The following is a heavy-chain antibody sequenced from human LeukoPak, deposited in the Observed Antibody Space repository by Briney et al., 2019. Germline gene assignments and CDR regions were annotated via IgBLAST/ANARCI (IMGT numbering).Heavy chain of an antibody. CDR1: GYTFTSYG. CDR2: ISAYNGNT. D-gene: IGHD3-10*01. V-gene: IGHV1-18*01. J-gene: IGHJ3*02. Sequence: ASVKVSCKASGYTFTSYGISWVRQAPGQGLEWMGWISAYNGNTNYAQKLQGRVTMTTDTSTSTAYMELRSLRSDDTAVYYCARVLWFDQNDAFDIWGQGTMVTVSS. CDR3: ARVLWFDQNDAFDI.